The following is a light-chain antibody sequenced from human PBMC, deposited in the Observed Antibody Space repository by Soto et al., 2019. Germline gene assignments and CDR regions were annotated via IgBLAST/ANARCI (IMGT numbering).Light chain of an antibody. Sequence: QSVLTQPPSASGSPGQSVTISCTGTSSDVGAYTYVSWYQQHPGKAPKLMIYEVSKRPSGVPDRFSGSKSGNAASLTVSGLQAEDEADYYCSSYTSSSTVFGTGTKVTVL. CDR1: SSDVGAYTY. CDR3: SSYTSSSTV. V-gene: IGLV2-8*01. J-gene: IGLJ1*01. CDR2: EVS.